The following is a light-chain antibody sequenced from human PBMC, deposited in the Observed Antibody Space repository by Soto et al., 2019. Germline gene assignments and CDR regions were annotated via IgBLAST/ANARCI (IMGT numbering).Light chain of an antibody. J-gene: IGKJ2*01. CDR3: QQYGSSPPYT. CDR1: QSVSSSY. V-gene: IGKV3-20*01. Sequence: EIVLTQSPGTLSLSPGERATLSCRASQSVSSSYLAWYQQKPGQAPRLLIYGASSRATGIPDRFSGSGSGRDLTLTISRLEHADFAVYYCQQYGSSPPYTFGRGTKLEVK. CDR2: GAS.